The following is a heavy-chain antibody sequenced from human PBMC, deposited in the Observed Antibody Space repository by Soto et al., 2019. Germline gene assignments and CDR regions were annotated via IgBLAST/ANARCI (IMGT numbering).Heavy chain of an antibody. D-gene: IGHD6-13*01. Sequence: GGSLRLSCAASGFTFSSYSMNWVRQAPGKGLEWVSYISSSSSTIYYADSVKGRFTISRDNAKNSLYLQMNSLRDEDTAVYYCAIPGYSSSWLPFDYWGQGTLVTVSS. CDR3: AIPGYSSSWLPFDY. CDR1: GFTFSSYS. CDR2: ISSSSSTI. V-gene: IGHV3-48*02. J-gene: IGHJ4*02.